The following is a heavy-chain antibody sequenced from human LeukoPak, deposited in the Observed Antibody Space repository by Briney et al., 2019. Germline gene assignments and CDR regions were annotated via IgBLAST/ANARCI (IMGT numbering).Heavy chain of an antibody. D-gene: IGHD3-9*01. V-gene: IGHV3-30-3*01. CDR1: GFTFSSYA. CDR2: ISYDGSNK. J-gene: IGHJ4*02. CDR3: ARDHHDTDSLPDY. Sequence: GGSLRLSCAASGFTFSSYAMHWVRQAPGKGLEWVAVISYDGSNKYYADSVKGRFTISRDNSKNTLYLQMNSLRAEDTAVYYCARDHHDTDSLPDYWGQGTLVTVSS.